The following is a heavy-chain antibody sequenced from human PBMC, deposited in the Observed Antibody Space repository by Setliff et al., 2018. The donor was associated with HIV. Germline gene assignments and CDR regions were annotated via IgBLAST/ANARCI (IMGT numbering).Heavy chain of an antibody. CDR1: GGSISRYY. D-gene: IGHD3-10*01. Sequence: PSETLSLTCTVSGGSISRYYWSWIRQPAGKGLEWIGRTYPSGNINYSPSLKSRLTMSIDTSKNQFSLKLSSVTATDTAVYYCARDAGPHYGSGPPLEYWGQGIQVTVSS. CDR2: TYPSGNI. J-gene: IGHJ4*02. CDR3: ARDAGPHYGSGPPLEY. V-gene: IGHV4-4*07.